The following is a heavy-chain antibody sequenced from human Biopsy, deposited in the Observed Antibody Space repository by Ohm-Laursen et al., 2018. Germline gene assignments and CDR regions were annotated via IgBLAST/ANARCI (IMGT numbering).Heavy chain of an antibody. J-gene: IGHJ5*02. Sequence: TPSLICTVSGGSISSGGSYWSWIRQRPGKGLEWIGYIFNSANTYYNPSLKNLITISGDTSKNQFSLKLNSVTAADTAVYYCARGDYFDSNGYFWFDPWGQGTLVTVSS. V-gene: IGHV4-31*01. CDR3: ARGDYFDSNGYFWFDP. D-gene: IGHD3-22*01. CDR2: IFNSANT. CDR1: GGSISSGGSY.